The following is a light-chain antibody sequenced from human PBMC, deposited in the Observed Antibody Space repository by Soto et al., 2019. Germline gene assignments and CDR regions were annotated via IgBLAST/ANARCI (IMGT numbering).Light chain of an antibody. CDR1: SGSIASNY. V-gene: IGLV6-57*02. CDR3: QSYDSSNHVV. Sequence: NFMLTQPHSVSESPGKTVTISCTGSSGSIASNYVQWYQQRPGSAPTTVIYEDNKRPSGVPDRFSCSIDSSSNSASLTISGLKTEDEADYYCQSYDSSNHVVFGGGTKVTVL. CDR2: EDN. J-gene: IGLJ2*01.